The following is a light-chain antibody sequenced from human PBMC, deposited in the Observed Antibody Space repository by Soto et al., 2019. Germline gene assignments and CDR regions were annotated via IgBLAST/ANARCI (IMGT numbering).Light chain of an antibody. CDR3: SSYTTTNTYV. J-gene: IGLJ1*01. V-gene: IGLV2-14*01. CDR1: SSDVGGYNY. Sequence: ALTQPASVSGSPGQSITISCTGTSSDVGGYNYVSWYQHHPGKAPKLMIYEVSNRPSGVSNRFSGSKSGNTASLTISGLQAEDEADYYCSSYTTTNTYVFGTGTKVTVL. CDR2: EVS.